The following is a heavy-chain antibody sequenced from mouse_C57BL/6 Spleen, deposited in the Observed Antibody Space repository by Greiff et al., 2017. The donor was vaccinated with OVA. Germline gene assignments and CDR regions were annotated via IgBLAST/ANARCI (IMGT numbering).Heavy chain of an antibody. CDR2: IYPSDSET. V-gene: IGHV1-61*01. CDR3: ARGGLTVDY. Sequence: VQLQQPGAELVRPGSSVKLSRKASGYTFTSYWMDWVKQRPGQGLEWIGNIYPSDSETHYNQKFKDKATLTVDKSSSTAYMQLSSLTSEDSAVYYCARGGLTVDYWGQGTTLTVSS. J-gene: IGHJ2*01. CDR1: GYTFTSYW. D-gene: IGHD4-1*01.